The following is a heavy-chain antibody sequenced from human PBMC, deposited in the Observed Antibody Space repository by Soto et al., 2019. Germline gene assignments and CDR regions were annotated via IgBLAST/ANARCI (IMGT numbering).Heavy chain of an antibody. J-gene: IGHJ2*01. V-gene: IGHV3-30-3*01. CDR1: GFTFSSYA. Sequence: ESGGGVVQPGRSLRLSCAASGFTFSSYAMHWVRQAPGKGLEWVAVISYDGSNKYYADSVNGRFTISRDNSKNTLYLQMNSLRAEDTAVYYCARPLWRNDYNWGYFDLWGRGTLVTVSS. CDR2: ISYDGSNK. D-gene: IGHD4-4*01. CDR3: ARPLWRNDYNWGYFDL.